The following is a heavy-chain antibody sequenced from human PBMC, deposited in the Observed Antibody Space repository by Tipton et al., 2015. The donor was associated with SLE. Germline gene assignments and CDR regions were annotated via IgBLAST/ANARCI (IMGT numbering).Heavy chain of an antibody. CDR2: INHSGST. J-gene: IGHJ4*02. D-gene: IGHD2-21*01. CDR1: GGSFSGYY. Sequence: TLSLTCAVYGGSFSGYYWGWIRQPPGKGLEWIGEINHSGSTNYNPSLKSRVTISVDTSKNQFSLKLSSVTAADTAVYYCARSRVGILGYWGQGTLVTVSS. V-gene: IGHV4-34*01. CDR3: ARSRVGILGY.